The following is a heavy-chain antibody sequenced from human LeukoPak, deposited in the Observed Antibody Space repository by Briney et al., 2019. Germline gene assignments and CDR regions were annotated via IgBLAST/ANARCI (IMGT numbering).Heavy chain of an antibody. V-gene: IGHV4-34*01. Sequence: SSETLSLTCAVYGGSFSGYYWSWIRQPPGKGLEWIGSIYYSGSTYYNPSLKSRVTMSVDTSKNQFSLKLSSVTAADTAVYYCARATPDYYYYYMDVWGKGTTVTVSS. J-gene: IGHJ6*03. CDR3: ARATPDYYYYYMDV. D-gene: IGHD4-23*01. CDR2: IYYSGST. CDR1: GGSFSGYY.